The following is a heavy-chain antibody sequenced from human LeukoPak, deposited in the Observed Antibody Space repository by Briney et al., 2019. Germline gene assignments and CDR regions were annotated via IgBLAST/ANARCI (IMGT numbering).Heavy chain of an antibody. J-gene: IGHJ4*02. V-gene: IGHV3-23*01. CDR3: AKGSYYDSSGSFYFDY. CDR2: ISGSGDNT. D-gene: IGHD3-22*01. Sequence: GGSLRLSCAASGFTFSCYAMSWVRQAPGKGLEWVSGISGSGDNTYYADSVKGRFTISRDNSKNTLYVQVNSLGTEDTAAYYCAKGSYYDSSGSFYFDYWGQGTLVTVSS. CDR1: GFTFSCYA.